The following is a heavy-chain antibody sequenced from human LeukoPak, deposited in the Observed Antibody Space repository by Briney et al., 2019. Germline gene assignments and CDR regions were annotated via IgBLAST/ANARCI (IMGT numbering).Heavy chain of an antibody. Sequence: ASVKVPCKASGGTFSSYAISWVRQAPGQGLEWMGGIIPIFGTANYAQKFQGRVTITTDESTSTAYMELSSLRSEDTAVYCCARAYSSSWYPGSYYYYYMDVWGKGTTVTVSS. J-gene: IGHJ6*03. CDR2: IIPIFGTA. D-gene: IGHD6-13*01. V-gene: IGHV1-69*05. CDR1: GGTFSSYA. CDR3: ARAYSSSWYPGSYYYYYMDV.